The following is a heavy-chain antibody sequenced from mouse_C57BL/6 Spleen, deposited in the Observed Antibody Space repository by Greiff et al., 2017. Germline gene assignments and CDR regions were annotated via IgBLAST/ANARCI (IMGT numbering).Heavy chain of an antibody. V-gene: IGHV1-42*01. CDR1: GYSFTGYY. CDR3: ARFDGNYEAWGAY. CDR2: INPSTGGT. J-gene: IGHJ3*01. Sequence: EVQLQQSGPELVKPGASVKISCKASGYSFTGYYMNWVKQSPEKSLEWIGEINPSTGGTTYNQKFKAKATLTVDKSSSTAYMQLKSLTFRDSAVDYCARFDGNYEAWGAYWGQGTLVTVSA. D-gene: IGHD2-1*01.